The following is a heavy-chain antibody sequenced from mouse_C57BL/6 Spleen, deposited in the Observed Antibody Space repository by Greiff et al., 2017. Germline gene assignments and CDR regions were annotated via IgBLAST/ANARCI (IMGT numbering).Heavy chain of an antibody. CDR2: IYPRDGSA. V-gene: IGHV1-85*01. D-gene: IGHD4-1*01. CDR3: ARGPNWDGGY. J-gene: IGHJ2*01. Sequence: QVQLQQSCPELVKSGASAKLSSKAYVYTFTSYALKGVKRRPGQGLEWIGWIYPRDGSAKYNGKFKVKATLTVETSSSTAYMELHSLTSEDSAVYFCARGPNWDGGYWGQGTTLTVSS. CDR1: VYTFTSYA.